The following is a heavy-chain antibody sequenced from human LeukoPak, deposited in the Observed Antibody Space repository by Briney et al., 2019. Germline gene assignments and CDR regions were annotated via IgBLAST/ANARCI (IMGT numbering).Heavy chain of an antibody. CDR3: TTDLYLGYGMDV. Sequence: PGGSLRLSCAASGFTFSNAWMSWVRQAPEKGREWVGRIKSKTDGGTTDYAAPVKGRFTIPRDDLKTTLYLQMNSLKTEDTAVYYCTTDLYLGYGMDVWGQGTTVTVSS. D-gene: IGHD3-10*01. J-gene: IGHJ6*02. V-gene: IGHV3-15*01. CDR1: GFTFSNAW. CDR2: IKSKTDGGTT.